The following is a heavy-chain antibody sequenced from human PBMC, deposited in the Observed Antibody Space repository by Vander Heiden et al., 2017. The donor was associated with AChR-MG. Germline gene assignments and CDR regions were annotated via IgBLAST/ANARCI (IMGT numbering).Heavy chain of an antibody. J-gene: IGHJ6*02. Sequence: QVQLVQSGAAVKKPGSSVKVSCKSFGGTFRSYAISWVRQAPGQGLEWMGGIIPIFGTANYAQKFQGRVTITADKSTSTAYMELSSLRSEDTAVYYCARLPIITFGGVIAKEYYYYYYGMDVWGQGTTVTVSS. CDR1: GGTFRSYA. CDR3: ARLPIITFGGVIAKEYYYYYYGMDV. V-gene: IGHV1-69*06. D-gene: IGHD3-16*02. CDR2: IIPIFGTA.